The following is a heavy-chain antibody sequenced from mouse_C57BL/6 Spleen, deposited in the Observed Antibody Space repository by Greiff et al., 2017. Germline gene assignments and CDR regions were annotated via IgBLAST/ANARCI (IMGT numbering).Heavy chain of an antibody. CDR2: INPSNGGT. V-gene: IGHV1-53*01. CDR1: GYTFTSYW. J-gene: IGHJ3*01. Sequence: QVQLQQPGPELVKPGASVKLSCKASGYTFTSYWMHWVTQRPGQGLEWIGNINPSNGGTNYNETFKGKATLTADNSSSTAYMQLSRLTSEDTAVYFGAREGTYDGYYGFAYWGQGTLGTVSA. D-gene: IGHD2-3*01. CDR3: AREGTYDGYYGFAY.